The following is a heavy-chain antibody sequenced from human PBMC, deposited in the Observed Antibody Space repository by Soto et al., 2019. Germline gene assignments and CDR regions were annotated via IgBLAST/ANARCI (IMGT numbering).Heavy chain of an antibody. CDR2: IYYSGST. J-gene: IGHJ4*02. Sequence: SETLSLTCTVSGGSISSYYWSWIRQPPGKGLEWIGYIYYSGSTNYNPSLKSRVTISVDTSKNQFSLKLSSVTAADTAVYYCARQGTYYYDSSGLDYWGQGTLVTVS. V-gene: IGHV4-59*08. CDR1: GGSISSYY. CDR3: ARQGTYYYDSSGLDY. D-gene: IGHD3-22*01.